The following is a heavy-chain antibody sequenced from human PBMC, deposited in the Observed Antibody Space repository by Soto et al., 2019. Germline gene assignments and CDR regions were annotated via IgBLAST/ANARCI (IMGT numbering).Heavy chain of an antibody. Sequence: SCAASGFTFSSYSMNWVRQAPGKGLEWVSSISSSSSYIYYADSVKGRFTISRDNAKNSLYLQMNSLRAEDTAVYYCARSSAGIVVVPAAITYGMDVWGQGTTVTVSS. CDR1: GFTFSSYS. CDR3: ARSSAGIVVVPAAITYGMDV. CDR2: ISSSSSYI. J-gene: IGHJ6*02. D-gene: IGHD2-2*02. V-gene: IGHV3-21*01.